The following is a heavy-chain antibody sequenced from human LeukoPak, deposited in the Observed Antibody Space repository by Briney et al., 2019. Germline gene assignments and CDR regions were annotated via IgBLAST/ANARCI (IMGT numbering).Heavy chain of an antibody. CDR1: GFTFTDYW. CDR2: IGISGGTI. CDR3: AKARSSIAAAGVDY. V-gene: IGHV3-11*04. D-gene: IGHD6-13*01. J-gene: IGHJ4*02. Sequence: GGSLRLSCAASGFTFTDYWMSWIRQAPGKGLEWISYIGISGGTIYYAESVKGRFTISRDNAKSSLYLQMNSLRAEDTAVYYCAKARSSIAAAGVDYWGQGTLATVSS.